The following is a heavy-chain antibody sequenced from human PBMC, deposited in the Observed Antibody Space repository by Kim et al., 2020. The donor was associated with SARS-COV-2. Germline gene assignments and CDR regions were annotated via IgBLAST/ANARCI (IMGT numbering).Heavy chain of an antibody. V-gene: IGHV3-64D*06. CDR3: VKEGMVGYSFQH. J-gene: IGHJ1*01. D-gene: IGHD5-18*01. Sequence: YYADSVKGRFTISRDNSKNTLYLQMSSLRAEDTAVYYCVKEGMVGYSFQHWGQGTLVTVSS.